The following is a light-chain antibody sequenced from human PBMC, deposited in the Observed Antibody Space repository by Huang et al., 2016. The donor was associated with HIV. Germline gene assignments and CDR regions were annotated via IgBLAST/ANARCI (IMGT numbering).Light chain of an antibody. V-gene: IGKV3-15*01. CDR2: GAS. CDR3: QQYNNWPPAT. CDR1: QNINSN. Sequence: EVVMTQSPATLSVSPGERATLSCRASQNINSNLAWYQQKPGQTPRFLIYGASTRATGIPARFSGSGSGTEFTLTISSLQSEDFAVYYCQQYNNWPPATFGQGTKLEIK. J-gene: IGKJ2*01.